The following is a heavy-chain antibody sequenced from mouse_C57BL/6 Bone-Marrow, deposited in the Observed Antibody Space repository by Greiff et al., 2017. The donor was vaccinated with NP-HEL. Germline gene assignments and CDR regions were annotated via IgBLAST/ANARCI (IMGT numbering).Heavy chain of an antibody. V-gene: IGHV1-74*01. D-gene: IGHD3-1*01. CDR2: IHPSDSDT. Sequence: QVQLKQPGAELVKPGASVKVSCKASGYTFTSYWMHWVKQRPGQGLEWIGRIHPSDSDTNYNQKFKGKATLTVGKSSSTAYMQLSSLTSEDSAVYYCAIWEGYWFAYWGQGTLVTVSA. CDR3: AIWEGYWFAY. CDR1: GYTFTSYW. J-gene: IGHJ3*01.